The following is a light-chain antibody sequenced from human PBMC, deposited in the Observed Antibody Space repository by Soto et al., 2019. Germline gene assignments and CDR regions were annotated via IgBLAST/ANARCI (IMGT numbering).Light chain of an antibody. Sequence: QSVLTQPPSVSAAPGQKVTMSCSGSSSNIGEYYVSWHQQLPGTAPKLLIYENDKRPSGIPDRFSGSKSGTSATLDITGLQTGDEADYYCGTWDSSLTTFVFGTGTKATV. CDR2: END. V-gene: IGLV1-51*02. CDR1: SSNIGEYY. J-gene: IGLJ1*01. CDR3: GTWDSSLTTFV.